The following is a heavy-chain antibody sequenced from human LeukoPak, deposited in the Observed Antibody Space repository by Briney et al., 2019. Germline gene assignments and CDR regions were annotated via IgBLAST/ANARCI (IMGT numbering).Heavy chain of an antibody. CDR3: AKGQHQWIQINGMDYFDY. Sequence: PGGSLRLSCAASGFTFSGYAMSWVRQAPGKGLEWVSTVSSSGAGTYYADSVKGRFTISRDNSKNTLYLQMNSLRAEDTAVYYCAKGQHQWIQINGMDYFDYWGQGTLVTVSS. J-gene: IGHJ4*02. D-gene: IGHD5-18*01. CDR2: VSSSGAGT. V-gene: IGHV3-23*01. CDR1: GFTFSGYA.